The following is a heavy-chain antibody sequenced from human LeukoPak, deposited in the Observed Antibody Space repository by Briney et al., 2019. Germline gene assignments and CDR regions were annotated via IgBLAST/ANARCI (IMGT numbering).Heavy chain of an antibody. CDR1: GFTVSRNY. CDR2: IYSGGST. V-gene: IGHV3-66*01. D-gene: IGHD3-10*01. Sequence: PGGSLRLSCAASGFTVSRNYMSWVRQAPGKGLERVSVIYSGGSTYYADSVKGRFTISRDNSKNTLYLQMNSLRAEDTAVYYCARITMVRGYDYWGQGTLVTVSS. J-gene: IGHJ4*02. CDR3: ARITMVRGYDY.